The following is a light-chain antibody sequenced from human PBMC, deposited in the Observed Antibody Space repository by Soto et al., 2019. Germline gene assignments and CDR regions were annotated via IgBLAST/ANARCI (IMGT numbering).Light chain of an antibody. Sequence: DIVMTQSPDSLAVSLGERAAINCKSSQSVFYSSNNRNYLAWYQQKPGQPPKLLIYRASIRESGVPDRFSGSGSGTEFTLTISGLQAEDVAVYYCQQYYGTPYTFGQGTKVEIK. CDR3: QQYYGTPYT. CDR2: RAS. V-gene: IGKV4-1*01. CDR1: QSVFYSSNNRNY. J-gene: IGKJ2*01.